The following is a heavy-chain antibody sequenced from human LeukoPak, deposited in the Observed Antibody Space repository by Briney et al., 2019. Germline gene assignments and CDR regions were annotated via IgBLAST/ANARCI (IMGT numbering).Heavy chain of an antibody. CDR1: GYTFTSYG. V-gene: IGHV1-18*01. J-gene: IGHJ5*02. CDR2: ISAYNGNT. Sequence: ASVNVSFKASGYTFTSYGISWVRQAPGQGLEWMGWISAYNGNTNYAQKLQGRVTITTDTYTSTVYMEVRTLKSYDTAVYYCARSLASWFDPWGQGTLVTVSS. CDR3: ARSLASWFDP.